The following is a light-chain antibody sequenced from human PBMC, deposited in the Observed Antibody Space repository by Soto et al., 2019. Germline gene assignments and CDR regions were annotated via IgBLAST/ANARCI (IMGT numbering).Light chain of an antibody. CDR2: EAS. J-gene: IGKJ4*01. Sequence: EIVMTQSPATLSVSPGERATLSCRATQSVYRNLAWYQQKPGQAPRLLIYEASTRATGLPARFGASGSGTEFTLTISSLQSEDFAVYYCQQSDKWPLTFGGGTKGEIK. CDR3: QQSDKWPLT. CDR1: QSVYRN. V-gene: IGKV3-15*01.